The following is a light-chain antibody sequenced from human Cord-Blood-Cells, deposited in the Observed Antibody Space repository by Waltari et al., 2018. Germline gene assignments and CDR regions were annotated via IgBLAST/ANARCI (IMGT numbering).Light chain of an antibody. J-gene: IGKJ5*01. V-gene: IGKV1-33*01. CDR3: EQYVNVPIT. CDR1: QDISTY. Sequence: ARVTITCQASQDISTYLNRYKQKTGTPALLRSYDASNLETGVPSRFSGSGSETDFTFTISSLQPEDIGTYYGEQYVNVPITFGQGTRLEIK. CDR2: DAS.